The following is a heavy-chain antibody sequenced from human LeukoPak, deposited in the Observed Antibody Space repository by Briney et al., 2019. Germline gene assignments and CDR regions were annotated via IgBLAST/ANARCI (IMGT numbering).Heavy chain of an antibody. CDR2: IIPILGIA. Sequence: SVKVSCMASGGTFSSYAISWVRQAPGQGLEWMGRIIPILGIANYAQKFQGRVTITADKSTSTAYMELSSLRSEDAAVYYCAIPLKGGRGYYDSSGYYGMDVWGQGTTVTVFS. CDR3: AIPLKGGRGYYDSSGYYGMDV. V-gene: IGHV1-69*04. J-gene: IGHJ6*02. D-gene: IGHD3-22*01. CDR1: GGTFSSYA.